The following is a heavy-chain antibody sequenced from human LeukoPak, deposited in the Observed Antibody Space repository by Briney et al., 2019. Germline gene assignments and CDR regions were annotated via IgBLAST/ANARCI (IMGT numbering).Heavy chain of an antibody. CDR3: ASKYQLLNAFDI. CDR1: GFPFRNYS. Sequence: PGGALRLSCAAPGFPFRNYSLNWVRQAPGEGLGGVSSISSSSSYIYYADSVKGRFTISRDNAKNSLYLQMNSLRAEDTAVYYCASKYQLLNAFDIWGQGTMVTVSS. V-gene: IGHV3-21*01. D-gene: IGHD2-2*01. J-gene: IGHJ3*02. CDR2: ISSSSSYI.